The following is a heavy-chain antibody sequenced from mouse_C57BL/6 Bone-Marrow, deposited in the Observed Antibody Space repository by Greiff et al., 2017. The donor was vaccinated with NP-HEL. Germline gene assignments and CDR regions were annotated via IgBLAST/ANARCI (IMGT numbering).Heavy chain of an antibody. CDR2: IYPGDGDT. J-gene: IGHJ4*01. CDR3: ARGDYGSSRFGYAMDY. CDR1: GYAFSSYW. V-gene: IGHV1-80*01. D-gene: IGHD1-1*01. Sequence: VMLVESGAELVKPGASVKISCKASGYAFSSYWMNWVKERPGTGLEWIGQIYPGDGDTKYNGKFKGKATLTADKSSSTAYMQVSSLTSEDSAVYFCARGDYGSSRFGYAMDYWGQGTSVTVSS.